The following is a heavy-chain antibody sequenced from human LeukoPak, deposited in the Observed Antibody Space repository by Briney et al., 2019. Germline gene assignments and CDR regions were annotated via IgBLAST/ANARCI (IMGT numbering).Heavy chain of an antibody. CDR3: AKQDSNDTVVVVAASPSPTVN. J-gene: IGHJ4*02. V-gene: IGHV3-23*01. CDR1: GFTFSSYA. CDR2: ISGSGGST. Sequence: GGSLRLSCAASGFTFSSYAMSWVRQAPGKGLEWVSAISGSGGSTYYADSVKGRFTISRDNSKNTLYLQMNSLRAEDTAVYYCAKQDSNDTVVVVAASPSPTVNWGQGTLVTVSS. D-gene: IGHD2-15*01.